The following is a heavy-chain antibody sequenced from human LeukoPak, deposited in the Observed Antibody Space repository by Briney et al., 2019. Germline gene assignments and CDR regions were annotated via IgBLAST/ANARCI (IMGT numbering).Heavy chain of an antibody. V-gene: IGHV4-39*01. CDR3: ASNEWSGYYFDY. D-gene: IGHD3-3*01. Sequence: TSETLSLTCTVSGGSISSSSYYWGWIRQPPGKGREWIGSIYYSVSTYYNPSLKSRVTISVDTSKNQFSLKLSSVTATDTAVCYCASNEWSGYYFDYWGQGTLVTVSS. CDR2: IYYSVST. CDR1: GGSISSSSYY. J-gene: IGHJ4*02.